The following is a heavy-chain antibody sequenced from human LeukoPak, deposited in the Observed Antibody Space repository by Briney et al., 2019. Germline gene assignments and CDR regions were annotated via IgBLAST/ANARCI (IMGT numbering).Heavy chain of an antibody. CDR2: INPNSGGT. D-gene: IGHD2-2*01. J-gene: IGHJ4*02. CDR1: GYTLTGDY. V-gene: IGHV1-2*02. CDR3: ASPLYCSSTSCYAHVY. Sequence: ASVKASRKASGYTLTGDYMDWVPQGPGQRGGWMGGINPNSGGTNYAQKFQGRVTMTRDTSISTAYMELSRLRSDDTAVYYCASPLYCSSTSCYAHVYWGQGTLVTVSS.